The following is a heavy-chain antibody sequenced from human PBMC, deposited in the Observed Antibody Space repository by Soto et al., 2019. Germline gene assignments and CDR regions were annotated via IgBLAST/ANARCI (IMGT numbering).Heavy chain of an antibody. CDR3: ARDSTYSGSSSMDV. V-gene: IGHV3-33*01. CDR2: IWYDGSNK. J-gene: IGHJ6*02. Sequence: QVQLVESGGGVVQPGRSLRLSCAASGFTFSSYGMHWVRQAPGKGLEWVAVIWYDGSNKYYADSVKGRFTISRDNSKNTLYLQMNSLRAEDTAVYYCARDSTYSGSSSMDVWGQGTTVTVSS. CDR1: GFTFSSYG. D-gene: IGHD1-26*01.